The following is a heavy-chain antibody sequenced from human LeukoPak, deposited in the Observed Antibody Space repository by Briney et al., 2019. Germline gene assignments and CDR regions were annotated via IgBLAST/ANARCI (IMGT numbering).Heavy chain of an antibody. D-gene: IGHD6-13*01. CDR3: ARLIAASSYFDY. Sequence: SGPALVKPTQTLTLTCIFSGFSLSTSGMCVSWIRQPPGKALEWLARIDWADDKYYSTSLRTRVSISKDTSKEQVVLTMTNMDPGDTATYYCARLIAASSYFDYWGQGMLVTVSS. CDR2: IDWADDK. J-gene: IGHJ4*02. CDR1: GFSLSTSGMC. V-gene: IGHV2-70*11.